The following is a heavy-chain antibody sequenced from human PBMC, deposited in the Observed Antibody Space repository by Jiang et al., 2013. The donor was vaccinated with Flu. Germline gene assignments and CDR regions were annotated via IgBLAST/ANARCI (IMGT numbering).Heavy chain of an antibody. Sequence: QTLSLTCDISGDSVSSNSATWNWIRQSPSRGLEWLGRTYYRSKWYFDYAVSMRSRIIINPDTSKNQFSLQLNSVTPEDTAVYYCARVACSGGSCYADAFDIWGQGTMVTVSS. CDR2: TYYRSKWYF. D-gene: IGHD2-15*01. CDR1: GDSVSSNSAT. V-gene: IGHV6-1*01. J-gene: IGHJ3*02. CDR3: ARVACSGGSCYADAFDI.